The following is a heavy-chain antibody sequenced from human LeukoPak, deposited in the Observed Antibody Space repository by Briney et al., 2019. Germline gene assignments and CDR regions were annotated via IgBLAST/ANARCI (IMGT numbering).Heavy chain of an antibody. D-gene: IGHD3-16*01. CDR3: ARDPDTSGSYAYDI. CDR1: GFTFSDYY. J-gene: IGHJ4*02. V-gene: IGHV3-11*05. CDR2: ISSSSRHT. Sequence: GGSLRLSCAASGFTFSDYYMSWIRQAPGKGLEWVSYISSSSRHTNYADSVKGRFTISRDDAKNSLYLQMNSLRAEDTAVYYCARDPDTSGSYAYDIWGQGTLVTVSS.